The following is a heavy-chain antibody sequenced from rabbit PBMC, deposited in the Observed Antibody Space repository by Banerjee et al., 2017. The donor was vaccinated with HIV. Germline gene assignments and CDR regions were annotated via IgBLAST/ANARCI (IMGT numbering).Heavy chain of an antibody. Sequence: PLKETGGGLVTPGGSLTLTCTGSGFSLSTYYMSWVRQAPGKELEWIGIIYPGFGVTKFANSVNGRFTISLDNAQNTVFLQMTSLTAADTATYFCAITIFDYDDYGDYFPSYFNLWGPGTLVTVS. CDR3: AITIFDYDDYGDYFPSYFNL. CDR2: IYPGFGVT. D-gene: IGHD2-1*01. V-gene: IGHV1S7*01. CDR1: GFSLSTYY. J-gene: IGHJ4*01.